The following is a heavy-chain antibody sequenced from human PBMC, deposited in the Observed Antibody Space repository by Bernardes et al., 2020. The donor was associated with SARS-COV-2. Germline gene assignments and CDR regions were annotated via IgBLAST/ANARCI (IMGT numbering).Heavy chain of an antibody. V-gene: IGHV3-7*01. J-gene: IGHJ2*01. CDR3: ARDAFGSTTRYGL. D-gene: IGHD6-13*01. CDR2: IKQDESEK. Sequence: GGSLRLSCVGSGFTFSSNWMGWVRQAPGKGLEWVANIKQDESEKYYVDSVKGRFTVSRDNAKNSLFLQMSRLRVEDTAVYYCARDAFGSTTRYGLWGRGTLVTVSS. CDR1: GFTFSSNW.